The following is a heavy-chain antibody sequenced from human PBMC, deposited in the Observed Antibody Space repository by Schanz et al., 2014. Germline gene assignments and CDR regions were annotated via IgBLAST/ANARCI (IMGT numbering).Heavy chain of an antibody. CDR1: GGSVSSGGDY. J-gene: IGHJ1*01. D-gene: IGHD3-10*01. Sequence: QVQLQESGPGLVKPSQTLSLTCTVSGGSVSSGGDYWSWIRQHPVKGLEWLSYIATSSSTRHYADSVKGRVTISRDNAKNSVSLQMRRLRVEDTAVYYCASGVHVSSLQKGLQFWGRGTLVIVSS. V-gene: IGHV4-31*03. CDR2: IATSSST. CDR3: ASGVHVSSLQKGLQF.